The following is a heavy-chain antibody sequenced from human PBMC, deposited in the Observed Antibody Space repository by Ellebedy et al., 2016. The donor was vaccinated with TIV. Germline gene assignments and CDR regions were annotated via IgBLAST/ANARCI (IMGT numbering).Heavy chain of an antibody. CDR2: IYPANGDT. D-gene: IGHD1-1*01. CDR3: ARDKPGGDNWFDP. Sequence: AASVKVSCKASGYIVTNHAIHWVRQAPGQSFEWMGWIYPANGDTKYSQQFQGRVTITSDQSASTAYMELSSLRSEDTAVYYCARDKPGGDNWFDPWGQGTLVTVSS. V-gene: IGHV1-3*01. CDR1: GYIVTNHA. J-gene: IGHJ5*02.